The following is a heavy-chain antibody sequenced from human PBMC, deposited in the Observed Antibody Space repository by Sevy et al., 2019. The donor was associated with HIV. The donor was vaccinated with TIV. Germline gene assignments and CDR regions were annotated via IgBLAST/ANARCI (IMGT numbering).Heavy chain of an antibody. CDR3: AREDSSAEDSSGYAI. Sequence: ASMKVSCKASGGTFSSYAISWVRQAPGQGLEWMGGIIPIFGTANYAQKFQGRVTITADESTSTAYMELSSLRSEDTAVYYCAREDSSAEDSSGYAIWGQGTMVTVSS. V-gene: IGHV1-69*13. CDR2: IIPIFGTA. J-gene: IGHJ3*02. CDR1: GGTFSSYA. D-gene: IGHD3-22*01.